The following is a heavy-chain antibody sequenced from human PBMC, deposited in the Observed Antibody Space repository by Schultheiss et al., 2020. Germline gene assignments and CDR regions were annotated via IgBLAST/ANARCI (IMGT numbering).Heavy chain of an antibody. Sequence: GSLRLSCAASGFTFSDYYMSWIRQAPGKGLEWVSYISSSGSTIYYSDSVKGRFTISRDNAKNSLYLQMNSLRAEDTAVYYCARDSQPAARAHYFDYWGQGTLVTVAS. CDR2: ISSSGSTI. CDR3: ARDSQPAARAHYFDY. J-gene: IGHJ4*02. V-gene: IGHV3-11*01. CDR1: GFTFSDYY. D-gene: IGHD6-6*01.